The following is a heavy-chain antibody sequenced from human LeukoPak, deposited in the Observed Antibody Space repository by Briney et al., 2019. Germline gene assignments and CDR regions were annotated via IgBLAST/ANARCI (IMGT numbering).Heavy chain of an antibody. CDR2: ISWRSGSI. J-gene: IGHJ4*02. V-gene: IGHV3-9*01. CDR1: GFTFDDYA. D-gene: IGHD2-2*01. Sequence: GGSLRLSCAASGFTFDDYAMHWVRQAPGKGLEWVSGISWRSGSIVYADSVKGRFTISRDNAKNSLYLQMNSLRPEDTALYYCAKDEVATVGDCTSTTCQGLEYWGQGTLVTVSS. CDR3: AKDEVATVGDCTSTTCQGLEY.